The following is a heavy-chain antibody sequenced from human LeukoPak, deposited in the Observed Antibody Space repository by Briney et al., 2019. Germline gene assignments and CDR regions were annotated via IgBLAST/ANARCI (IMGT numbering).Heavy chain of an antibody. Sequence: PGGSLRLSCAASGFTVSSNYMNWVRQAPGKGLEWVSVIYSGGSTYYADSVKGRFTISRDNSKNTLYLQMNSLRAEDTAVYYCATDYYDILSGYSVGYFQHWGQGTLVTVSS. J-gene: IGHJ1*01. V-gene: IGHV3-66*01. CDR2: IYSGGST. CDR3: ATDYYDILSGYSVGYFQH. D-gene: IGHD3-9*01. CDR1: GFTVSSNY.